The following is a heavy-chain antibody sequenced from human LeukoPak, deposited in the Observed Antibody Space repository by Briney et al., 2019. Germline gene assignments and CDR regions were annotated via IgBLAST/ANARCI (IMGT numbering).Heavy chain of an antibody. D-gene: IGHD4-17*01. J-gene: IGHJ4*02. Sequence: SETLSLTCNVSGGSISSSSYYWGWIRQPPGKGLEWIGSIYYSGSTYYNPSLKSRVTISVDTSKNQFSLKLSSVTAADTAVYYCARRFYGDYDIDYWGQGTLVTVSS. CDR1: GGSISSSSYY. CDR2: IYYSGST. CDR3: ARRFYGDYDIDY. V-gene: IGHV4-39*01.